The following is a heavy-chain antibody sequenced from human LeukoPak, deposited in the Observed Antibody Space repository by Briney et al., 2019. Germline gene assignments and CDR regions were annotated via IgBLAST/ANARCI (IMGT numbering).Heavy chain of an antibody. Sequence: GGSLRLSCAASGFTFSSYWMHWVRQAPGKGLVWVSRINSDGSSTSYADSVKGRFTISRDNSKSTLFLQMNSLRAEDTAVYYCAHRSGLLSYYFDYWGPGTLVTVSS. CDR3: AHRSGLLSYYFDY. J-gene: IGHJ4*02. CDR2: INSDGSST. V-gene: IGHV3-74*01. CDR1: GFTFSSYW. D-gene: IGHD2-21*02.